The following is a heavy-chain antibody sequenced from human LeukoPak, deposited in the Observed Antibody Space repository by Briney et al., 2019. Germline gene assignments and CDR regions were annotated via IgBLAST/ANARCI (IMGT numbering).Heavy chain of an antibody. D-gene: IGHD3-22*01. CDR1: AFTFSNYA. Sequence: GGSLRLSCAASAFTFSNYAMSWVRQAPGKGLEWVSSISGSGDSTYYADSVKGRFTISRDNSKNTLYLQMNSLRAEDTAVYYCAKDLTMIPMDVWGKGTTVTVSS. CDR3: AKDLTMIPMDV. V-gene: IGHV3-23*01. CDR2: ISGSGDST. J-gene: IGHJ6*03.